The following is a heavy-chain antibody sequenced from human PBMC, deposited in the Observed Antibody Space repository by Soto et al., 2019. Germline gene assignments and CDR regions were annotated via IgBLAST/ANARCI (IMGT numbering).Heavy chain of an antibody. CDR1: GYTFTSYG. Sequence: GASLKVSCKASGYTFTSYGSSWVRQAPGQGLEWMGWISAYNGNTNYAQKLQGRVTMTTDTSTSTAYMELRSLRSDDTAVYYCARMGATRKYNWFDPWGQGTLVNVSS. CDR3: ARMGATRKYNWFDP. CDR2: ISAYNGNT. J-gene: IGHJ5*02. V-gene: IGHV1-18*04. D-gene: IGHD3-16*01.